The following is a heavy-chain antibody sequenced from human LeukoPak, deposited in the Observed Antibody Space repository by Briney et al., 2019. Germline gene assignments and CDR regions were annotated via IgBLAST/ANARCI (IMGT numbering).Heavy chain of an antibody. Sequence: GGSLRLSCAASGFTFSSYWMSWVRQAPGKGLEWVANIKQDGSEKYYVDSVKGRFTISRDNAKNSLYLQMNSLRAEDTAVYYCAKEQWELLADYWGQGTLVTVSS. V-gene: IGHV3-7*01. CDR1: GFTFSSYW. CDR3: AKEQWELLADY. CDR2: IKQDGSEK. D-gene: IGHD1-26*01. J-gene: IGHJ4*02.